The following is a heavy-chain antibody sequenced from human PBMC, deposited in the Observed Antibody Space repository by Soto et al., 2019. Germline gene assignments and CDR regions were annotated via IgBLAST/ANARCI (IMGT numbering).Heavy chain of an antibody. J-gene: IGHJ4*02. V-gene: IGHV4-30-2*01. Sequence: QLQLQESGSGLVKPSQTLSLTCAVSGGSISSGGYSCNWIRQPPGKGLEWIGYIYHSGSTYYNPSLTRRVTISVDRSKNQFSLQLSSVTAADTAVYYCARGMTTVTTFDYWGQGTLVTVSS. CDR3: ARGMTTVTTFDY. CDR2: IYHSGST. CDR1: GGSISSGGYS. D-gene: IGHD4-17*01.